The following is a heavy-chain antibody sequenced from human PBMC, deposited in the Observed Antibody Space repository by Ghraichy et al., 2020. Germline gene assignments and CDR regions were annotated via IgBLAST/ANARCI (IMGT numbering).Heavy chain of an antibody. Sequence: GGSLRLSCAASGFTFDDYAMHWVRQAPGKGLEWVSGISWNSGSIGYADSVKGRFTISRDNAKNSLYLQMNSLRAEDTALYYCAKDHSTTAAGYFDYWGQGTLVTVSS. CDR3: AKDHSTTAAGYFDY. D-gene: IGHD6-13*01. CDR1: GFTFDDYA. CDR2: ISWNSGSI. J-gene: IGHJ4*02. V-gene: IGHV3-9*01.